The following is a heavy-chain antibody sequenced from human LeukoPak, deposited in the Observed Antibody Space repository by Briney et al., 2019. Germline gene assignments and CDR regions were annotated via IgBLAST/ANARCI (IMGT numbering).Heavy chain of an antibody. D-gene: IGHD2-15*01. J-gene: IGHJ4*02. CDR1: GGSISSYY. Sequence: SETLSLTCTVSGGSISSYYWSWIRQPPGKGLEWIGYIYYSGCTNYNPSLKSRVTISVDTSKNQFSLKLSSVTAADTAVYYCARERGYCSGGSCYSTFDYWGQGTLVTVSS. V-gene: IGHV4-59*01. CDR3: ARERGYCSGGSCYSTFDY. CDR2: IYYSGCT.